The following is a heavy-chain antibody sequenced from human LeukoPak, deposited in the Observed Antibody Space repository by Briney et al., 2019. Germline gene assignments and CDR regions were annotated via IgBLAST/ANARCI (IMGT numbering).Heavy chain of an antibody. CDR3: ARKGLGDY. Sequence: GGSLRLSCAASGFTFKTYTMHWVRQAPGMGLEWVSSISSSSSYIFYADSVKGRFTISRDNATNSLYLQMSSLRAEDAAVYYCARKGLGDYWGQGTLVTVSS. D-gene: IGHD3/OR15-3a*01. CDR1: GFTFKTYT. J-gene: IGHJ4*02. CDR2: ISSSSSYI. V-gene: IGHV3-21*01.